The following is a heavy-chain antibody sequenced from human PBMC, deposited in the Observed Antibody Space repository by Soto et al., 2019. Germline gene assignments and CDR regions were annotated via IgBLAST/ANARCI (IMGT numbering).Heavy chain of an antibody. CDR1: GGSFSGYY. J-gene: IGHJ3*02. Sequence: SETLSLTCAVCGGSFSGYYWSWIRQPPGKGLEWIGEINHSGSTNYNPSLKSRVTISVDTSKNQFSLKLSSVTAADTAVYYCARLGYSYDSAAFYIWGQGKMVTVSS. V-gene: IGHV4-34*01. D-gene: IGHD5-18*01. CDR2: INHSGST. CDR3: ARLGYSYDSAAFYI.